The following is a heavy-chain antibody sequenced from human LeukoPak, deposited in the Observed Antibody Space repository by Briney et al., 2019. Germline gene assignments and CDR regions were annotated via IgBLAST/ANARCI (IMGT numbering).Heavy chain of an antibody. CDR2: ISYDGSNK. CDR1: GFTFSSYA. J-gene: IGHJ4*02. Sequence: LRLSCAASGFTFSSYAMHWVRQAPGKGLEWVAVISYDGSNKYYADSVKGRFTISRDNSKNTLYLQMNSLRAEDTAVYYCARGTYSSSLDYWGQGTLVTVSS. V-gene: IGHV3-30-3*01. D-gene: IGHD6-13*01. CDR3: ARGTYSSSLDY.